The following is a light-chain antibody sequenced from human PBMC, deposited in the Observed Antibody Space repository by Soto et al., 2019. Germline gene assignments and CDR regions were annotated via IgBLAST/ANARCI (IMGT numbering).Light chain of an antibody. CDR2: TTN. CDR1: SSNIGTSS. V-gene: IGLV1-44*01. J-gene: IGLJ1*01. Sequence: QSVLTQPHSASGTPGQRVTISCSGSSSNIGTSSVHWFQQLPGTAPKLLISTTNQRPSGVPERFSVSKSGTSASLAISGLQSEDEADYYCAAWDDSLNGHVFGTGTKLTVL. CDR3: AAWDDSLNGHV.